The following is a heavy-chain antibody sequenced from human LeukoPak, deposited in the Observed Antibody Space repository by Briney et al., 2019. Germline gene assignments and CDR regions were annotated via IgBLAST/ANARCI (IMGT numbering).Heavy chain of an antibody. D-gene: IGHD3-10*01. Sequence: GGPLRLSCAASGFTFSSYAMSWVRQAPGKGLEWVSAISGSGGSTYYADSVKGRFTISRDNSKNTLHLQMNSLRAEDTAVYYCAKSLGLWFRESPFDYWGQGTLVTVSS. CDR1: GFTFSSYA. CDR2: ISGSGGST. V-gene: IGHV3-23*01. J-gene: IGHJ4*02. CDR3: AKSLGLWFRESPFDY.